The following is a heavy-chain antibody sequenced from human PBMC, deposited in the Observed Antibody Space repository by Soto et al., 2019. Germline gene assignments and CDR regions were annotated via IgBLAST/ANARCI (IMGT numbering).Heavy chain of an antibody. CDR2: IFWDDDK. D-gene: IGHD6-13*01. J-gene: IGHJ4*02. CDR1: GFSLDTIPMG. V-gene: IGHV2-5*02. Sequence: SGPTLVNPTQTLTLTCTFSGFSLDTIPMGVGWIRQPPGKALEWLGLIFWDDDKRYRPSLQRRLTITKDTSKNQVVLKMTDMDPVDTATYYCIHTDDIFGAAGTDYWGQGALVTVSS. CDR3: IHTDDIFGAAGTDY.